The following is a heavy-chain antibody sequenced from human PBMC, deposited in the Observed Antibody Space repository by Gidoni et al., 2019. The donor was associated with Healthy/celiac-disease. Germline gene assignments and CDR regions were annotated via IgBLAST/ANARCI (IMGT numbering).Heavy chain of an antibody. CDR3: ARDGSGRPFHYYYGMDV. CDR2: ISSSSSYI. J-gene: IGHJ6*02. Sequence: EVQLVESGGGLVKPGGSLRLSCAASGFTFSSYSMNWVRQAPGKGLEWVSSISSSSSYIYYADSVKGRFTISRDNAKNSLYLQMNSLRAEDTAVYYCARDGSGRPFHYYYGMDVWGQGTTVTVSS. D-gene: IGHD3-10*01. CDR1: GFTFSSYS. V-gene: IGHV3-21*01.